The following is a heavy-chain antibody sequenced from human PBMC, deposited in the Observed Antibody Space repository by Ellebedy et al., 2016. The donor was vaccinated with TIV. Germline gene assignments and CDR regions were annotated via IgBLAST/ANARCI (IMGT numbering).Heavy chain of an antibody. CDR2: IYPGDSKT. V-gene: IGHV5-51*01. D-gene: IGHD3-22*01. CDR1: GYIFTTYW. J-gene: IGHJ4*02. Sequence: KVSCKASGYIFTTYWIGWARQMPGKGLEWMGIIYPGDSKTSYSPSFQGQVTISADKSSSTAYLQWSGLKASDTAMYYCARLVGSSGSHDYWGQGTLVTVSS. CDR3: ARLVGSSGSHDY.